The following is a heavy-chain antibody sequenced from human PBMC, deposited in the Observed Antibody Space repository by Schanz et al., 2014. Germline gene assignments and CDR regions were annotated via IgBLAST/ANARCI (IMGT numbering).Heavy chain of an antibody. D-gene: IGHD3-10*01. CDR1: GFTFSSYA. J-gene: IGHJ4*02. Sequence: EVHLVESGGGLVQPGGSLRLSCTASGFTFSSYAMSWVRQAPGKGLEWVSSISSGGNPYYANSVKGRFGISRDNSENTLYLQMSSLRVEDTAVYYCAKDPRGDKNDRAYYFDYWGQGTLXSVSS. V-gene: IGHV3-23*04. CDR3: AKDPRGDKNDRAYYFDY. CDR2: ISSGGNP.